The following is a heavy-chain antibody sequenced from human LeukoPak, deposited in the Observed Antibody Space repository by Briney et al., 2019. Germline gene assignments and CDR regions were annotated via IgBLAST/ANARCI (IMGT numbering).Heavy chain of an antibody. CDR2: ISPSGGST. CDR3: AREVSITGTTYPPAYYYYMDV. V-gene: IGHV1-46*01. CDR1: GYTFTSYY. J-gene: IGHJ6*03. D-gene: IGHD1-7*01. Sequence: ASVKVSCKASGYTFTSYYMHWVRQAPGQGLEWMGIISPSGGSTSYAQKFQGRVTTTRDTSTSTVYMELSSLRSEDTAVYYCAREVSITGTTYPPAYYYYMDVWGKGTTVTVSS.